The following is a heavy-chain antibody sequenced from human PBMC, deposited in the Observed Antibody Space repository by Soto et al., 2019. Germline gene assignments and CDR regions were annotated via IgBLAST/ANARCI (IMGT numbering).Heavy chain of an antibody. Sequence: EVQLEESGGGLIQPGGSLRLSCTASGLSVRNNYMSWVRQAPGMGLEWVSVIYNDGTTYYADSVKGRLTLSRDTSKNTLSLQMDSLRAEDTAVYYCVRPLPSGRNYGMDVWGQGTTVTVSS. J-gene: IGHJ6*02. CDR1: GLSVRNNY. CDR3: VRPLPSGRNYGMDV. D-gene: IGHD3-10*01. CDR2: IYNDGTT. V-gene: IGHV3-53*01.